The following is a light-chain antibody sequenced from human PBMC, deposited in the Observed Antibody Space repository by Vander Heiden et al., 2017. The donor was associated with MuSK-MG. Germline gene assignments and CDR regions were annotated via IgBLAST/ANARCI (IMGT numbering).Light chain of an antibody. CDR2: GAA. V-gene: IGKV3-20*01. CDR3: QQYGGSPFT. Sequence: ALTQSPGTLALSPADRATLSCRASRSVSSSYLAWYQQRPGQAPRLLIYGAASRATGIPDRFSGSGSGTDFTLTISRLEPEDFAVYYCQQYGGSPFTFGGGTKVEIK. CDR1: RSVSSSY. J-gene: IGKJ4*01.